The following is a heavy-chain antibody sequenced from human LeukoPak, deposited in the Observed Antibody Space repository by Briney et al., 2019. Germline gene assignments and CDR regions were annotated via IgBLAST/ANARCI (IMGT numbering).Heavy chain of an antibody. CDR3: ARALGSSSWYKYFQH. CDR1: GFTFSSYW. J-gene: IGHJ1*01. CDR2: IKQDGSVK. D-gene: IGHD6-13*01. Sequence: GGSLRLSCAASGFTFSSYWMTWVRQAPGKGLEWVAKIKQDGSVKYYVDSVKGRFTISRDNANNSLYLQMNSLRAEDTAVYYCARALGSSSWYKYFQHWGQGTLVTVSS. V-gene: IGHV3-7*02.